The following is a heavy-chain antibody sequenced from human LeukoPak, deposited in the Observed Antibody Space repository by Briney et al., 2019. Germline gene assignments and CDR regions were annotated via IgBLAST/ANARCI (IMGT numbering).Heavy chain of an antibody. CDR1: GFTLNDHY. V-gene: IGHV3-72*01. Sequence: PGGSLRLSCAASGFTLNDHYMDWVRQAPGKGLEWVGRIKKKRGSYTADYAASVKGRFTISRDDSQNSLYLQMNSLKTEDTAVYYCGRDTATALDYWGQGTLVTVSS. D-gene: IGHD2-21*02. J-gene: IGHJ4*02. CDR3: GRDTATALDY. CDR2: IKKKRGSYTA.